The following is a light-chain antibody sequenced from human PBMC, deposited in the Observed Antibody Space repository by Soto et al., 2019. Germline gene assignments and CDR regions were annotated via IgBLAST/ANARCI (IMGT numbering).Light chain of an antibody. V-gene: IGLV1-40*01. CDR1: SSNIGAGYD. CDR2: EVN. Sequence: QSVLTQPPSVSGAPGQRVTISCTGSSSNIGAGYDVHWYQQLPGTAPKLIIYEVNRRPSGVPDRFSGSKSGNTASLTVSGLQAEDEADYYCTSYAGSNNRGVFGSGTKLTVL. J-gene: IGLJ1*01. CDR3: TSYAGSNNRGV.